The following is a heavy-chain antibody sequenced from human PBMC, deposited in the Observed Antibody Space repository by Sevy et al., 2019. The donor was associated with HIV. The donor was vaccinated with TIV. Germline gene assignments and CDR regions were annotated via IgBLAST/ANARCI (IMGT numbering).Heavy chain of an antibody. Sequence: GGSLRLSCAASGFTFSDYYMSWIRQGPEKGLEWISYISGSGATIFYADSMKGRFTISRDNPKNSLFLQINSLKAEDTAVYYCARGLGSSSDAFDIWGQGTMVTVSS. CDR3: ARGLGSSSDAFDI. V-gene: IGHV3-11*01. D-gene: IGHD2-15*01. J-gene: IGHJ3*02. CDR1: GFTFSDYY. CDR2: ISGSGATI.